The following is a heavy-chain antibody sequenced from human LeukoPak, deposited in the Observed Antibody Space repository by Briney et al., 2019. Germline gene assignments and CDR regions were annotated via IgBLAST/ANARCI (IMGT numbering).Heavy chain of an antibody. V-gene: IGHV1-2*02. CDR1: GYTVTDYY. J-gene: IGHJ4*02. D-gene: IGHD4-11*01. Sequence: GASVKVSCKASGYTVTDYYVHWVRQAPGQGLEWMGWINPKRGVTNSAQKFQGRVTMTRDTSISTIYMELRSLISDDTAAYYCARGVAVTDRARFFDYWRQGPLVTVSS. CDR3: ARGVAVTDRARFFDY. CDR2: INPKRGVT.